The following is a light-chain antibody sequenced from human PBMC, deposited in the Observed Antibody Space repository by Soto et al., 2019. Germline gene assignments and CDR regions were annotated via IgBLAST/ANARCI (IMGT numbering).Light chain of an antibody. Sequence: EIVLTQSPATLSLSPGERATLSCRASQSVSYYLAWYQQKPGQAPRLLIYDASNRATGIPARFSGSGSGTDFTLTISSLEPEDVAVYYCQQRSNWPPRFTYGPGTKVDIK. CDR1: QSVSYY. V-gene: IGKV3-11*01. J-gene: IGKJ3*01. CDR2: DAS. CDR3: QQRSNWPPRFT.